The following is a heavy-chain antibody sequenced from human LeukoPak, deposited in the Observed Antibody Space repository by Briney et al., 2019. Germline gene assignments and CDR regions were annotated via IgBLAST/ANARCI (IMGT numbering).Heavy chain of an antibody. V-gene: IGHV4-34*01. Sequence: SETLSLTCAVFGGSLSGYYWSWIRQSPGRGLEWIGEINHSGSTSYNPSLKSRVTISVDKSKNQFSLKLSSVTAADTAVYYCARVVDGSYGHFDYWGQGTLVTVSS. CDR2: INHSGST. J-gene: IGHJ4*02. D-gene: IGHD5-18*01. CDR1: GGSLSGYY. CDR3: ARVVDGSYGHFDY.